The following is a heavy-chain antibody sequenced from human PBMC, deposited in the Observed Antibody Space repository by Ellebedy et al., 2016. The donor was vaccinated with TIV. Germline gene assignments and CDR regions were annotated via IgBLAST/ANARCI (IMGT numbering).Heavy chain of an antibody. J-gene: IGHJ6*02. CDR2: ISAYNGNT. D-gene: IGHD7-27*01. V-gene: IGHV1-18*01. Sequence: AASVKVSCKASGYTFTSYGISWVRQAPGQGLEWMGWISAYNGNTNYAQKIQGRVTMTTDTSTSTAYMELRSLRSDDTAVYYCAKNTGGYYYYGMDVWGQGTTVTVSS. CDR3: AKNTGGYYYYGMDV. CDR1: GYTFTSYG.